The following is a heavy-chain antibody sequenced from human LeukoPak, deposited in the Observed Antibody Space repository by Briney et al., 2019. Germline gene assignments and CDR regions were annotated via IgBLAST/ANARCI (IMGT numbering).Heavy chain of an antibody. J-gene: IGHJ4*02. Sequence: ASVKVSCKASGYTFTGYYMRWVRQAPGQGLEWMGWINPNSGGTNYAQKFQGRVTMTRDTSISTAYMELSRLRSDDTAVYYCAPDYDILTGYYWVYWGQGTLVTVSS. D-gene: IGHD3-9*01. V-gene: IGHV1-2*02. CDR2: INPNSGGT. CDR1: GYTFTGYY. CDR3: APDYDILTGYYWVY.